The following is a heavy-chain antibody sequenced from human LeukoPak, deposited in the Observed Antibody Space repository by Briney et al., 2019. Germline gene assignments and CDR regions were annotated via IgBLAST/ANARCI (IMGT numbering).Heavy chain of an antibody. J-gene: IGHJ4*02. D-gene: IGHD2-8*01. CDR1: GGSIGSSSYY. CDR3: ARVPIRDGVFDY. Sequence: SETLSLTCTVSGGSIGSSSYYWGWLRQPRGKGLEWIGSIYYSGSTYYNPSLKSRVTRSVDTSKNQFSLKLSSVTAADTAVYYCARVPIRDGVFDYWGQGTLVTVSS. CDR2: IYYSGST. V-gene: IGHV4-39*07.